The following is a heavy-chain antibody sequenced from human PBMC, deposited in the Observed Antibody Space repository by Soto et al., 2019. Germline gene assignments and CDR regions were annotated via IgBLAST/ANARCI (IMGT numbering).Heavy chain of an antibody. Sequence: GGSLRLSCAASGFTFTAFGMHWVRQAPGKGLEWVAGLSYNGNKKYYGDSVKGRFTISRDNSKNTLYLQMNSLRAEDTAVYYCVPAAASGSYYYYGMDVCGQGSTVTVSS. CDR2: LSYNGNKK. D-gene: IGHD6-13*01. V-gene: IGHV3-30*03. CDR3: VPAAASGSYYYYGMDV. J-gene: IGHJ6*02. CDR1: GFTFTAFG.